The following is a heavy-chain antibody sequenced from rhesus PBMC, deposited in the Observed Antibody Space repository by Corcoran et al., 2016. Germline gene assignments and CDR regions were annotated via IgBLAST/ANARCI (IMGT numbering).Heavy chain of an antibody. CDR3: ARVRFGFDY. CDR1: GGSISGGYG. J-gene: IGHJ4*01. Sequence: QMQLQESGPGLLKPSDTLSLTCAASGGSISGGYGRGWSRPPPGKGLEWIGGIYSSNGNTYYNPSLKSRVTISTDTSKNQFSLKLSSVTAADTAVYYCARVRFGFDYWGQGVLVTVSS. V-gene: IGHV4S7*01. CDR2: IYSSNGNT.